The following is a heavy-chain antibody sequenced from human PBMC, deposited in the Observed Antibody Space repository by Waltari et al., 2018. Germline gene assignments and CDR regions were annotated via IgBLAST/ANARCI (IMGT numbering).Heavy chain of an antibody. CDR2: IKQDGSEK. CDR1: GFTFSSYW. D-gene: IGHD5-18*01. Sequence: EVRLVESGGGLVQPGGSLRLSCAASGFTFSSYWMRWVRQAPGKGLEWVANIKQDGSEKYYVDSVKGRFTISRGNAKNSLYLQMNSLRAEDTAVYYCASSGFIYGYWNYFDYWGQGTLVTVSS. J-gene: IGHJ4*02. V-gene: IGHV3-7*01. CDR3: ASSGFIYGYWNYFDY.